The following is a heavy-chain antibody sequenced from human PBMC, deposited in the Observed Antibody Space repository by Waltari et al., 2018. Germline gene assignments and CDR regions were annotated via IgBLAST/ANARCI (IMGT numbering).Heavy chain of an antibody. J-gene: IGHJ6*02. D-gene: IGHD3-10*01. CDR3: ASRLVRGVKDVMDV. V-gene: IGHV3-66*01. Sequence: EVEVVESGGALVQPGGSLRLSCAASGFTVTTSYITWVRQAPGKGLGGVAVNMGDYRTYFADSIKGRFTISRDISKHTLYLHMNSLRVEDTAVYNCASRLVRGVKDVMDVRGQGTTVTVSS. CDR1: GFTVTTSY. CDR2: NMGDYRT.